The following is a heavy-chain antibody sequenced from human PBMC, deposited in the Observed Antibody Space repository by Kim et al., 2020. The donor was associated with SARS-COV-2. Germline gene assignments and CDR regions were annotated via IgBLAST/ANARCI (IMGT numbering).Heavy chain of an antibody. V-gene: IGHV6-1*01. CDR3: ARVGYYGSGSSDFDY. Sequence: AVSVKSRITINPDTSKNQFSLQLNSVTPEDTAVYYCARVGYYGSGSSDFDYWGQGTLVTVSS. D-gene: IGHD3-10*01. J-gene: IGHJ4*02.